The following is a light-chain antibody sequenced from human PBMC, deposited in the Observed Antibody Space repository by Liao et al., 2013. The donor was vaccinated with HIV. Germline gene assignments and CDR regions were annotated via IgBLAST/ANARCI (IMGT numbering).Light chain of an antibody. J-gene: IGLJ3*02. V-gene: IGLV3-21*04. CDR1: NIGTKS. CDR2: YDS. Sequence: SYVLTQPPSVSVAPGKTARITCGGNNIGTKSVNWYQQKPGQAPVLVIYYDSDRPSGIPERFSGSNSGNTATLTISRVEAGDEADYYCQVWDSNNNQGVFGGGTKLTVL. CDR3: QVWDSNNNQGV.